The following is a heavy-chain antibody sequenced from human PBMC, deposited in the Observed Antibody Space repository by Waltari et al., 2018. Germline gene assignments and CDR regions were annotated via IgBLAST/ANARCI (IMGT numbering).Heavy chain of an antibody. CDR3: ARDLGEYYYGSGSPYYYYGMDV. V-gene: IGHV3-33*01. Sequence: VQLVESGVGVVQPGRSLRLSCAASGFTFSSYGLHWVRQAPGQGLAGVAVIWYDGSNKYYADSVKGRFTISRDNSKNTLYLQMNSLRAEDTAVYYCARDLGEYYYGSGSPYYYYGMDVWGQGTTVTVSS. J-gene: IGHJ6*02. CDR2: IWYDGSNK. D-gene: IGHD3-10*01. CDR1: GFTFSSYG.